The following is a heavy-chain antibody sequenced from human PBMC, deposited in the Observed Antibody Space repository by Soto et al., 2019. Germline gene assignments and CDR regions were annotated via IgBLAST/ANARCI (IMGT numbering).Heavy chain of an antibody. CDR2: TSYDGSNK. Sequence: QLQLVESGGGVVQPGRSLRLSCAASGFTFSLYGMHWVRQAPGKGLEWVAVTSYDGSNKFYADSVKGRFTISRDNSKNPVDPEMNSLRPEDTAGYFCAEDSGYNGYDGYDYHHGKGGRGQGTTVTVSS. CDR1: GFTFSLYG. J-gene: IGHJ6*01. V-gene: IGHV3-30*18. D-gene: IGHD5-12*01. CDR3: AEDSGYNGYDGYDYHHGKGG.